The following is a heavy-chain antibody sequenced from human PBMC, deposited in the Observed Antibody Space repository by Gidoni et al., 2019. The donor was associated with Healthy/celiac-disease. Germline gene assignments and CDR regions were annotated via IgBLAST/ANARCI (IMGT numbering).Heavy chain of an antibody. CDR3: ARLPYGDSYYYYGMDV. V-gene: IGHV3-23*01. J-gene: IGHJ6*02. CDR2: ISGSGGST. D-gene: IGHD4-17*01. CDR1: GFTFRSYA. Sequence: EVQLLESGGGLVQPGGSLRLPCADSGFTFRSYAMSWVRQAPGKGLEWVSGISGSGGSTYYADSVKGRFTISRDNSKNTLYLQMNSLRAEDTAVYYCARLPYGDSYYYYGMDVWGQGTTVTVSS.